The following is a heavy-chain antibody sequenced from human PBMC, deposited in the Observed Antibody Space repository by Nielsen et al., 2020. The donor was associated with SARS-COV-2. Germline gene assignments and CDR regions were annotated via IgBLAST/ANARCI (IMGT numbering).Heavy chain of an antibody. CDR1: GDSISTTFHH. Sequence: SETLSLTCSVSGDSISTTFHHWGWIRQPPGRGLEWIGSIYYSGSTYHNPSLKSRVTLSEDMSENQFSLRLTSVTVADTAVYYCARAISRRLEELSLYSVAFDIWGQGTMVTVSS. D-gene: IGHD3-16*01. CDR3: ARAISRRLEELSLYSVAFDI. CDR2: IYYSGST. V-gene: IGHV4-39*07. J-gene: IGHJ3*02.